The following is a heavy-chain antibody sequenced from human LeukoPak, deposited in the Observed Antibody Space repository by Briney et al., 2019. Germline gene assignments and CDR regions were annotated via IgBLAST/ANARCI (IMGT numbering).Heavy chain of an antibody. CDR3: ARGAAVVGATSYFDY. Sequence: ASVKVSCKASGYTFTSYGISWVRQAPGQGLEWMGWIIAYNGNTNYAQKLQGRVTMTTDTSTSTAYMELRSLRSDDTAVYYCARGAAVVGATSYFDYWGQGTLVTVSS. J-gene: IGHJ4*02. D-gene: IGHD1-26*01. CDR1: GYTFTSYG. V-gene: IGHV1-18*01. CDR2: IIAYNGNT.